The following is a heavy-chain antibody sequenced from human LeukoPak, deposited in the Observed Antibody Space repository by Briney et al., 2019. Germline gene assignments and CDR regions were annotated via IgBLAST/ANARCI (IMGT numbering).Heavy chain of an antibody. CDR3: ARAVSGYYDILTGYYPDAFDI. CDR1: GGSISSYY. CDR2: IYYSWST. J-gene: IGHJ3*02. D-gene: IGHD3-9*01. Sequence: PSETLSLTCTVSGGSISSYYWSWIRQPPGKGLEWIGYIYYSWSTNYKPSLKSRVTISVDTPKNQFSLKLSSVTAADTAVYYCARAVSGYYDILTGYYPDAFDIWGQGTMVTVSS. V-gene: IGHV4-59*01.